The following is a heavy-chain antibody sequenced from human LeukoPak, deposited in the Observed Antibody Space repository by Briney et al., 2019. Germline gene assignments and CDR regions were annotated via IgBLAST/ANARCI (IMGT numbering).Heavy chain of an antibody. CDR1: GYTFTDYY. CDR3: ARANFLYCSSTSCLFDY. Sequence: ASVKVSCKASGYTFTDYYMLWVRLAPGQGLEGMGSINPNSGGTNYVQKFQGWVTMTRDTSINTAYMELSRLTSDDTAVYYCARANFLYCSSTSCLFDYWGQGTLVTVSS. J-gene: IGHJ4*02. D-gene: IGHD2-2*01. CDR2: INPNSGGT. V-gene: IGHV1-2*04.